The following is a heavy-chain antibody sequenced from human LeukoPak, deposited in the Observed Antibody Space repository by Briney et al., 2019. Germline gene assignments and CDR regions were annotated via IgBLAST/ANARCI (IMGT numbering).Heavy chain of an antibody. CDR2: FYPGDSDT. J-gene: IGHJ4*02. D-gene: IGHD3-3*01. CDR1: GYSFTSYW. CDR3: ARGGSISAVDPYYFDY. Sequence: GESLKISCKGSGYSFTSYWIGWVRQMPGKGLEWMGIFYPGDSDTRYSPSFQGQVTISADKSISTAYLQWSSLKASDTAMYYCARGGSISAVDPYYFDYWGQGTLVTVSS. V-gene: IGHV5-51*01.